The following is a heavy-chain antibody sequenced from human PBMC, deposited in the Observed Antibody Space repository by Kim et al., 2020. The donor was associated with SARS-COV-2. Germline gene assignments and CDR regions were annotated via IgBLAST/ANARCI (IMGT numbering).Heavy chain of an antibody. J-gene: IGHJ4*02. CDR1: GYSFTSYW. CDR3: ARLDCSGGSCYLPRDY. D-gene: IGHD2-15*01. Sequence: GESLKISCKGSGYSFTSYWISWVRQMPGKGLEWMGRIDPSDSYTNYSPSFQGHVTISADKSISTAYLQWSSLKASDTAMYYCARLDCSGGSCYLPRDYWGQGTLVTVSS. V-gene: IGHV5-10-1*01. CDR2: IDPSDSYT.